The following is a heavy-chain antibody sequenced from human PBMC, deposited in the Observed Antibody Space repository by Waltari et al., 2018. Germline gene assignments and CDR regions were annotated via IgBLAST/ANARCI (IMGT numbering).Heavy chain of an antibody. D-gene: IGHD6-19*01. Sequence: EVQLVQSGAEVKKPGQSLKISCKGSGYSFNNYWIGWVRQMPGKGLEWRGVTYPADSDTRYSPSFQGQVTMSADKSSSTAYLQWSSLKASDTAMYYCARRSFFSGNAAFDIWGQGTMVTVSS. CDR2: TYPADSDT. CDR1: GYSFNNYW. CDR3: ARRSFFSGNAAFDI. V-gene: IGHV5-51*01. J-gene: IGHJ3*02.